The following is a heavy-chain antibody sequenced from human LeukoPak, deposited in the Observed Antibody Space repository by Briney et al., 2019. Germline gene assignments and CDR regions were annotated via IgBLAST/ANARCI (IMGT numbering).Heavy chain of an antibody. V-gene: IGHV4-31*02. D-gene: IGHD6-13*01. CDR3: ARGGGYSSSYFDY. CDR1: GFTFSDYY. CDR2: IYYSGST. J-gene: IGHJ4*02. Sequence: LRLSCAASGFTFSDYYMSWIRQAPGKGLEWIGYIYYSGSTYYNPSLKSRVTISVDTSKNQFSLKLSSVTAADTAVYYCARGGGYSSSYFDYWGQGTLVTVSS.